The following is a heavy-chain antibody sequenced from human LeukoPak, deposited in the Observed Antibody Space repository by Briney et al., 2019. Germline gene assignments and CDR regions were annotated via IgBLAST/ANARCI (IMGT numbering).Heavy chain of an antibody. CDR2: ISGGTT. V-gene: IGHV3-49*03. D-gene: IGHD6-19*01. Sequence: GGSLTLSCTPSGFTFGDYLMSWFRQAPGRGLEWIGFISGGTTEYAASVKGRFTISRDDSTSIAYLQMNSLTTEDTAVYYCSRGSGWLSVYWGQGTLVTVSS. CDR1: GFTFGDYL. J-gene: IGHJ4*02. CDR3: SRGSGWLSVY.